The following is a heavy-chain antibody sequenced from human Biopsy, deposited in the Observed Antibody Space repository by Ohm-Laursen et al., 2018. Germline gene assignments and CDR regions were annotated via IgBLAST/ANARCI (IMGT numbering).Heavy chain of an antibody. CDR3: AREAIGYQLPCDD. CDR1: GCTFTGYY. CDR2: IIPILRTT. V-gene: IGHV1-46*01. Sequence: ASVKVSCKASGCTFTGYYLHWVRQAPGQGLEWMGRIIPILRTTAYAQTFLGRVTITADSPTSTVDMELTSLTSDDTAVYFCAREAIGYQLPCDDWGQGTLVTVSS. D-gene: IGHD2-2*01. J-gene: IGHJ4*02.